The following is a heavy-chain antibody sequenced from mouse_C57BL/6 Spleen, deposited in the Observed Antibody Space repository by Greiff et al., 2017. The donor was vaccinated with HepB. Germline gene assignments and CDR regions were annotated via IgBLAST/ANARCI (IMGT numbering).Heavy chain of an antibody. D-gene: IGHD3-2*02. CDR1: GYTFTSYW. V-gene: IGHV1-53*01. Sequence: VQLQQPGTELVKPGASVKLSCKASGYTFTSYWMHWVKQRPAQGLEWIGNINPSNGGTNYNEKFKSKATLTVDKSSSTAYMQLSSLTSEDSAVYYCARSGTFYYAMDYWGQGTSVTVSS. CDR3: ARSGTFYYAMDY. CDR2: INPSNGGT. J-gene: IGHJ4*01.